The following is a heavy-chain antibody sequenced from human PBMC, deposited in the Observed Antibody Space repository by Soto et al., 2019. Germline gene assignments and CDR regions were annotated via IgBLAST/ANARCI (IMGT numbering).Heavy chain of an antibody. CDR3: ARDFFDSYGDYTF. V-gene: IGHV3-30-3*01. J-gene: IGHJ4*02. Sequence: QVQLVESGGGVVQPGRSLRLSCAASGFTFSSYAMHWVRQAPGKGLEWVAVISYDGSNKYYADSVKGRFTISRDNSKNTLYLQMNILRAEDTAVYYCARDFFDSYGDYTFWGQGTLVTVSS. CDR1: GFTFSSYA. D-gene: IGHD4-17*01. CDR2: ISYDGSNK.